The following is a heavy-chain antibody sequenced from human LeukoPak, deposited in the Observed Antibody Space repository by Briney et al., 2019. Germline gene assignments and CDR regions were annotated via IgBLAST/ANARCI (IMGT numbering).Heavy chain of an antibody. V-gene: IGHV4-59*01. CDR1: GGSISSYY. J-gene: IGHJ5*02. D-gene: IGHD3-22*01. CDR2: IHYSGST. CDR3: ARVVSYYYDSSGYLNWFDP. Sequence: SQSLSLTCIVAGGSISSYYWSWIRQPQREGLEWNGYIHYSGSTNYNPSLKSRVTISVDTSKNQFSLKLSSVTAADTAVYYCARVVSYYYDSSGYLNWFDPWGQGTLVTVSS.